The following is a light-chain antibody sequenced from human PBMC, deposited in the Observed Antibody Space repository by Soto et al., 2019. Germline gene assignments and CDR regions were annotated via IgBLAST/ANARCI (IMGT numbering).Light chain of an antibody. J-gene: IGLJ1*01. CDR1: SSDVGGFDH. CDR3: NSFTATNAYV. V-gene: IGLV2-14*03. CDR2: DVS. Sequence: QSALTQPASVSGSPVQSITISCTGASSDVGGFDHVSWYQQHPGKVPRLLIHDVSSLPSGVSDRFSDSKSGNTASLTISGLQAEDEADYYCNSFTATNAYVYGTGTKLTVL.